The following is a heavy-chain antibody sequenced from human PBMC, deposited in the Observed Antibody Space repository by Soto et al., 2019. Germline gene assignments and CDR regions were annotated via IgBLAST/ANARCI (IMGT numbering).Heavy chain of an antibody. J-gene: IGHJ4*02. Sequence: SETLSLTCSVSGGSINSKSYFWGWIRQTPGKGLEWIASINYVGKTYYSPSLKSRLAISVDTSKNQFSLRLSSVTAADTAVYYCARDRYGGFDYWGLGTLVTAS. CDR2: INYVGKT. V-gene: IGHV4-39*02. D-gene: IGHD3-9*01. CDR3: ARDRYGGFDY. CDR1: GGSINSKSYF.